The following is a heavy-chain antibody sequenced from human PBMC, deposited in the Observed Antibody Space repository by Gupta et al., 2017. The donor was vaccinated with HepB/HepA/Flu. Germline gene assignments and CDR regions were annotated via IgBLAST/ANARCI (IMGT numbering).Heavy chain of an antibody. J-gene: IGHJ4*02. V-gene: IGHV4-4*07. CDR1: GGSIQNHH. CDR2: VFADETT. Sequence: QVQLQESGPGLVKPSETLSLICSVSGGSIQNHHWSWIRQPPGKEPQWIGNVFADETTIYNPSLKSRVTMSVDTSKNQLFLQLASLTAADTAVYFCARRTLRGWLHDHWGQGTLVTVSS. CDR3: ARRTLRGWLHDH. D-gene: IGHD5-24*01.